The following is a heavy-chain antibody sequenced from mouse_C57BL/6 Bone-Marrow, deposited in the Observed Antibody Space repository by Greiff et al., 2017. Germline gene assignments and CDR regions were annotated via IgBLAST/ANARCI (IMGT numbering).Heavy chain of an antibody. J-gene: IGHJ2*01. CDR1: GYTFTDYY. Sequence: VQLQQSGPELVKPGASVKISCKVSGYTFTDYYMNWVKQSHGKSLEWIGDINPNNGGTSYNQKFKGKATLTVDKSSSTAYMELRSLTSEDSAVYYCAREEGPFITTVGFDYWGQGTTLTVSS. CDR2: INPNNGGT. V-gene: IGHV1-26*01. D-gene: IGHD1-1*01. CDR3: AREEGPFITTVGFDY.